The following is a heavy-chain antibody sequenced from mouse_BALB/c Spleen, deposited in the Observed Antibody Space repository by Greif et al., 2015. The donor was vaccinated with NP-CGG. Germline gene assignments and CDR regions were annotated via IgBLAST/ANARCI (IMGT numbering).Heavy chain of an antibody. CDR2: ISSGSSTI. J-gene: IGHJ2*01. CDR3: ARLFDY. Sequence: EVNVVESGGGLVQPGGSRKLSCAASGFTFSSFGMHWVRQAPEKGLEWVAYISSGSSTIYYADTVKGRFTISRDNPKNTLFLQMTRLRSEDTAMYYCARLFDYWGQGTTLTVSS. CDR1: GFTFSSFG. V-gene: IGHV5-17*02.